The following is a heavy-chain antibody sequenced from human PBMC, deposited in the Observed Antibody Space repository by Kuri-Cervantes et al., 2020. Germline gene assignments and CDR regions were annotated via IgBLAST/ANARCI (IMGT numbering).Heavy chain of an antibody. CDR3: ARGGLLWFRELLFSSYAFDI. V-gene: IGHV3-9*01. J-gene: IGHJ3*02. Sequence: SLKISCATSGFTFDDCAMHWVRQVPGKGLEWVSGISWNGGTVDYADSVKGRFTISRDNAENSLYLQMNSLRAEDTAVYYCARGGLLWFRELLFSSYAFDIWGQGTMVTVSS. CDR1: GFTFDDCA. CDR2: ISWNGGTV. D-gene: IGHD3-10*01.